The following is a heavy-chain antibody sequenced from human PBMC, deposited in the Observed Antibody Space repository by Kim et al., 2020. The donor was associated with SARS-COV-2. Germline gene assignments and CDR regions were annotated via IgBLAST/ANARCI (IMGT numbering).Heavy chain of an antibody. Sequence: GGSLRLSCTASGFTFSDHYMSWIRQAPGKGLEWISYISSSSTYTKYADSVKGRFTISRDNAKNSLYLQMNSLRADDTAVYYCAKESLDIGESCFDSWGQGTLVTVSS. CDR3: AKESLDIGESCFDS. CDR2: ISSSSTYT. J-gene: IGHJ4*02. V-gene: IGHV3-11*05. CDR1: GFTFSDHY. D-gene: IGHD4-17*01.